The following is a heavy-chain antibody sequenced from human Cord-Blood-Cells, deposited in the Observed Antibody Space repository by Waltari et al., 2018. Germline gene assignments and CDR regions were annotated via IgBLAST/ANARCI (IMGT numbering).Heavy chain of an antibody. CDR2: IKSKTDGGTT. V-gene: IGHV3-15*01. Sequence: EVQLVESGGGLVKPGGSLRLSCAASGFTFSNAWMSWVRQAPGKGLEWVGRIKSKTDGGTTDYAAPVKGRXTXXXXXSKNTLYLQMNSLKTEDTAVYYCTTGGTGFDYWGQGTLVTVSS. D-gene: IGHD3-10*01. J-gene: IGHJ4*02. CDR1: GFTFSNAW. CDR3: TTGGTGFDY.